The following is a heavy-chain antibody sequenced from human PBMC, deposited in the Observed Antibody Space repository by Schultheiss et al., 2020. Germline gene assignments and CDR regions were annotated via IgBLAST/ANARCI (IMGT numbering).Heavy chain of an antibody. Sequence: ASVKVSCKASGYTFTSYDINWVRQATGQGLEWMGWMNPNSGNTGYAQKFQGRVTMTRDTSISTAYMELSRLRSDDTAVYYCARGSYCSGGSCYSVYAFDIWGQGTMVTVSS. CDR1: GYTFTSYD. D-gene: IGHD2-15*01. CDR3: ARGSYCSGGSCYSVYAFDI. J-gene: IGHJ3*02. V-gene: IGHV1-8*01. CDR2: MNPNSGNT.